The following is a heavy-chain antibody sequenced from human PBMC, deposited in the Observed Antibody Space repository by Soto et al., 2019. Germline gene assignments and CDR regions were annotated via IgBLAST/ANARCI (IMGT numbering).Heavy chain of an antibody. D-gene: IGHD6-6*01. V-gene: IGHV1-69*13. Sequence: GASVKVSCKASGGTFSSYAISWVRQAPGQGLEWVGGIIPIFGTANYAQKFQGRVTITADESTSTAYMELSSLRSEDTAVYYCARGAKQLVVNYYYYYGMDVWGQGTTVTVSS. CDR3: ARGAKQLVVNYYYYYGMDV. CDR2: IIPIFGTA. CDR1: GGTFSSYA. J-gene: IGHJ6*02.